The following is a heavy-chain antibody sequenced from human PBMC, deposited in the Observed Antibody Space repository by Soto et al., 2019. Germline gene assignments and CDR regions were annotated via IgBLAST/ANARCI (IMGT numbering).Heavy chain of an antibody. CDR3: ARDPIFDYASSGYGGSHFDY. D-gene: IGHD3-22*01. V-gene: IGHV4-30-4*01. Sequence: PSETLCLTCAVSGASVASDDYYWSWIRQPPGKGLEWIGYIYHSGSTYYNPSLKSRVSISIDTSQNQFSLKLTSLTAADTAVYYCARDPIFDYASSGYGGSHFDYGGQGSRVT. CDR1: GASVASDDYY. J-gene: IGHJ4*02. CDR2: IYHSGST.